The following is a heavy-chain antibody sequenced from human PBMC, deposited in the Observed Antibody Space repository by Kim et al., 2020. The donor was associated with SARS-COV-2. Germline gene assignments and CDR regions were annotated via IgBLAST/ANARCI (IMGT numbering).Heavy chain of an antibody. CDR2: ITSDGSNK. V-gene: IGHV3-30*18. Sequence: GGSLRLSCAASGFTFSTYGIHWVRQAPGKGLEWVAVITSDGSNKYYADYVKGRFTISRDNSKNTLYLQMNSLKPEDTAVYYCAKTGRGFDYWGQGTLVTV. D-gene: IGHD1-26*01. CDR3: AKTGRGFDY. CDR1: GFTFSTYG. J-gene: IGHJ4*02.